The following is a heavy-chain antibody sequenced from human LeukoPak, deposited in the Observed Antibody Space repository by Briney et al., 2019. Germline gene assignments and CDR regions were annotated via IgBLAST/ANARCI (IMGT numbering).Heavy chain of an antibody. D-gene: IGHD5-24*01. CDR2: IYSSGST. V-gene: IGHV4-39*01. CDR3: ASSADGYNSPLFDY. J-gene: IGHJ4*02. Sequence: SETLSLTCTVSGGSISISSYYWGWIRQPPGKGLEWIGNIYSSGSTYYNPSLKSRVTISVDTSKNQFSLKLNSVTAADTTVYYCASSADGYNSPLFDYWGQGTLVTVSS. CDR1: GGSISISSYY.